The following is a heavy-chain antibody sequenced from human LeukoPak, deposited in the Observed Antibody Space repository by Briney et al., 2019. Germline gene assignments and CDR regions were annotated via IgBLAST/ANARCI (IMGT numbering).Heavy chain of an antibody. CDR2: IYYSGST. CDR3: ARAVWQPGDWYFDL. V-gene: IGHV4-59*01. J-gene: IGHJ2*01. CDR1: GGSISSYY. D-gene: IGHD3-10*01. Sequence: SETLSLTCTVSGGSISSYYWSWIRQPPGKGLEWIGYIYYSGSTNYNPSLKSRVTISVDTSKNQFSLKLSSVTAADTAVYYCARAVWQPGDWYFDLWGRSTLVTVSS.